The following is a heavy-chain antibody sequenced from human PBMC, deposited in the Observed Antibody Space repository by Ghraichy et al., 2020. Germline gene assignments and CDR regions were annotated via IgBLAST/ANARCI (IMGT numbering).Heavy chain of an antibody. CDR1: GVSISPNY. D-gene: IGHD5/OR15-5a*01. V-gene: IGHV4-59*01. CDR3: ARGRSVRDY. J-gene: IGHJ4*02. CDR2: IYYDGAT. Sequence: SQTLSLTCSVSGVSISPNYWTWIRQSPGKGLEWIGYIYYDGATNYNPSLKTRVTMSLATSRNQFSLRLTSVTAADTAVYYCARGRSVRDYWGQGILVTVSS.